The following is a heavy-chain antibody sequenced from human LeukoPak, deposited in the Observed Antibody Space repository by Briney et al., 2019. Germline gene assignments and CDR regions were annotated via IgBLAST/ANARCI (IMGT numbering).Heavy chain of an antibody. V-gene: IGHV4-59*08. CDR3: ASEGYGEGY. CDR2: IYYSGST. J-gene: IGHJ4*02. Sequence: SETLSLTCTVSGGSISSYYWSWIRQPPGKGLEWIGYIYYSGSTNYNPSLKSRVTISVDTSKNQFSLKLSSVTAADTAAYYCASEGYGEGYWGQGTLVTVSS. CDR1: GGSISSYY. D-gene: IGHD4-17*01.